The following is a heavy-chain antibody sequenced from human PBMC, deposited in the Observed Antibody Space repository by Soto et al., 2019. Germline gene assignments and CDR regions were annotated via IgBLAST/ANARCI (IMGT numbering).Heavy chain of an antibody. D-gene: IGHD6-6*01. J-gene: IGHJ5*02. CDR2: INRSGST. Sequence: QVQLQQWGAGLLKPSETLSLTCAVYGGSFSGNYWSWIRQPPGEGLEWIGEINRSGSTNSNPSLKSRVTISVDTSKNQFSLKLSSVTAADTAVYFCARGRRQQLVRSAASDWFDPWGQGTLVTVSS. V-gene: IGHV4-34*01. CDR1: GGSFSGNY. CDR3: ARGRRQQLVRSAASDWFDP.